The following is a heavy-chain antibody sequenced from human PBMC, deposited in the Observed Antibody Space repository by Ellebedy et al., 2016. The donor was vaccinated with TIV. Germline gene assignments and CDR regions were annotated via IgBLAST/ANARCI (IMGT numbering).Heavy chain of an antibody. D-gene: IGHD5-24*01. CDR3: ARGGRDGYKVRIVGWFDP. Sequence: GSLRLSXTVSGDSISSYYWSWIRQPAGKGLEWIGRIYSGDTKYNPSLESRVTMSLDTTKNQFSLKLTSVTAADTAVYYCARGGRDGYKVRIVGWFDPWGQGTLVTVSS. V-gene: IGHV4-4*07. CDR1: GDSISSYY. J-gene: IGHJ5*02. CDR2: IYSGDT.